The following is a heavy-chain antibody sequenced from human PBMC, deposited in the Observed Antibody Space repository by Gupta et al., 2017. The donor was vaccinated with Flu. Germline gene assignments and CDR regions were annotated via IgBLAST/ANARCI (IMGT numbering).Heavy chain of an antibody. D-gene: IGHD6-19*01. Sequence: SSGSYWGWIRQPPRKGLEWIGSVADLGRKFYTPARRSRVTISADRSKNQFYLHLSYVNAEETDVYYCASPSPAASTSGNSSWGQGTLV. CDR1: SSGSY. V-gene: IGHV4-39*01. CDR3: ASPSPAASTSGNSS. J-gene: IGHJ4*02. CDR2: VADLGRK.